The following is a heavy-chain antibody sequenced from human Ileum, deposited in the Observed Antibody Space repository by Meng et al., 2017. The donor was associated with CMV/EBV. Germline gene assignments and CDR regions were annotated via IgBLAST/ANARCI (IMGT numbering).Heavy chain of an antibody. V-gene: IGHV3-74*03. J-gene: IGHJ4*02. CDR1: GFTFSRYW. CDR2: ITSGGSTA. Sequence: RLSCAASGFTFSRYWMQWVRQAPGKGLVWVSHITSGGSTATYADSVKGRFTISRDNAKNTLYLQMHSLRADDTAVYYCVRDNYGVDYWGQGTLVTVSS. D-gene: IGHD4-17*01. CDR3: VRDNYGVDY.